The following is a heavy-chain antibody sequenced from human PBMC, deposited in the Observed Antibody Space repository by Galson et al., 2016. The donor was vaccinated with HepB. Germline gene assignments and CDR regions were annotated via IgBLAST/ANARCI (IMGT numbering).Heavy chain of an antibody. D-gene: IGHD2-2*01. CDR1: GFTFSIYG. CDR3: ARASQPYGSGTSGYAGYYHYYGMDD. CDR2: TWYDEINK. J-gene: IGHJ6*02. Sequence: SLRLSCAASGFTFSIYGMHWVRQAPGKGLEWVAVTWYDEINKYYADSVKGRFTISRDYSKNTLYLQMNSLRVDDTAVYYCARASQPYGSGTSGYAGYYHYYGMDDWGQGTPVTVSS. V-gene: IGHV3-33*01.